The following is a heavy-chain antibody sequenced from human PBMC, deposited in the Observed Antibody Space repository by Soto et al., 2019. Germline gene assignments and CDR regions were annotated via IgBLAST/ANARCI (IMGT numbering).Heavy chain of an antibody. Sequence: GGSLRLSCASSGITFSNYWMEWVRQAPGKGLVWVSRIHSDGITTYYGDSVKGRFTISRDNAKSTVYLQMNSLGAEDTATYHCTLHKFDSSGYVSDYWGQGTLVTVSS. V-gene: IGHV3-74*01. D-gene: IGHD3-22*01. CDR3: TLHKFDSSGYVSDY. CDR2: IHSDGITT. J-gene: IGHJ4*02. CDR1: GITFSNYW.